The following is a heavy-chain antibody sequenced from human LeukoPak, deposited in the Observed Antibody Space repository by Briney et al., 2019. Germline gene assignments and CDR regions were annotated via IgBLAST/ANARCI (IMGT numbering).Heavy chain of an antibody. CDR3: ATSPRWFGELWNFDY. CDR1: GGTFSSYA. J-gene: IGHJ4*02. V-gene: IGHV1-2*04. Sequence: ASVKVSCKASGGTFSSYAISWVRQAPGQGLEWMGWINPNSGGTNYAQKFQGWVTMTRDTSISTAYMELSRLRSDDTAVYYCATSPRWFGELWNFDYWGQGTLVTVSS. CDR2: INPNSGGT. D-gene: IGHD3-10*01.